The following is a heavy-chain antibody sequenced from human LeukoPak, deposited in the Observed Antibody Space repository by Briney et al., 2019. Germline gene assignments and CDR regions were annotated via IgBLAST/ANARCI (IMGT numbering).Heavy chain of an antibody. D-gene: IGHD3-10*01. CDR1: GGSLSGSY. Sequence: KPSETLSLTCDVNGGSLSGSYWSWIRQSPEKGLEWIGEINQSGNSNYNPSLKSRVTILVDTSKNQFSLKLSSVTAADTAVYYCARRDHYYSNAFDFWGQGTKVTVSS. V-gene: IGHV4-34*01. J-gene: IGHJ3*01. CDR3: ARRDHYYSNAFDF. CDR2: INQSGNS.